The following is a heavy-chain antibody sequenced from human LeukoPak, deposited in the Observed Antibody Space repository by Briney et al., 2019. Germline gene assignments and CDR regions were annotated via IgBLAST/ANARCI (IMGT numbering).Heavy chain of an antibody. D-gene: IGHD5-12*01. CDR1: GFTFSSYS. CDR3: ARWIYLGGYDWRLDY. J-gene: IGHJ4*02. Sequence: PGGSLRLSCAASGFTFSSYSMNWVRQAPGKGLEWVSSISSSSSYIYYADSVKGRFTISRDNAKNSLYLQMNSLRAEDTAVYYCARWIYLGGYDWRLDYWGQGTLVTVSS. V-gene: IGHV3-21*04. CDR2: ISSSSSYI.